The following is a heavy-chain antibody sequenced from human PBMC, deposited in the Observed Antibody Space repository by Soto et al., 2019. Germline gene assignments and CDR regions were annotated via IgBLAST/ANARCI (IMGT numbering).Heavy chain of an antibody. V-gene: IGHV4-59*12. Sequence: PSETLSFTCTVSGGSISSDYWSWIRQPPGKGLEWIGYIYYSGSTNYNPSLKSRVTISVDTSKNQFSLKLISVTAEDTAVYYCASHIYGDSLGIWGQGTMVTVSS. J-gene: IGHJ3*02. D-gene: IGHD4-17*01. CDR2: IYYSGST. CDR3: ASHIYGDSLGI. CDR1: GGSISSDY.